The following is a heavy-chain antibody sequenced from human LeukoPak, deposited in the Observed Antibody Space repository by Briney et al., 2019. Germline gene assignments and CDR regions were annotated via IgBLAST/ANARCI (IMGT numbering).Heavy chain of an antibody. Sequence: SVKVSCKASGGTFISYASSWVRQAPGQGLEWMGGIIPIFGTANYAQKFQGRVTITTDEATSTAYMELSSLRSEDTAVYYCARGLLEWLYFDYWGQGTLVTVSS. CDR3: ARGLLEWLYFDY. V-gene: IGHV1-69*05. J-gene: IGHJ4*02. CDR2: IIPIFGTA. CDR1: GGTFISYA. D-gene: IGHD3-3*01.